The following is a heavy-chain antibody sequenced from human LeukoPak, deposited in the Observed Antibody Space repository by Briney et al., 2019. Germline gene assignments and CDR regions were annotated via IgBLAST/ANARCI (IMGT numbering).Heavy chain of an antibody. Sequence: SETLSLTCTVSGGSISSSYCSWIRQPPGKGLEWIGYIYHSESTNYNPSLKSRVTMSVDTSKNQFSLKLSSVTAADTAVYYCARQAGGTSGPFDYWGQGTLVTVSS. CDR1: GGSISSSY. V-gene: IGHV4-59*08. D-gene: IGHD4-23*01. CDR3: ARQAGGTSGPFDY. J-gene: IGHJ4*02. CDR2: IYHSEST.